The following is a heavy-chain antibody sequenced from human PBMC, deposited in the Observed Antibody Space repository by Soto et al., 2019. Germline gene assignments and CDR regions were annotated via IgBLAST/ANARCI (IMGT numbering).Heavy chain of an antibody. CDR2: IIPIFGTA. CDR1: GGTFSSYA. D-gene: IGHD2-2*01. Sequence: SVKVSCKASGGTFSSYAISWVRQAPGQGLEWMGGIIPIFGTANYAQKFQGRVTITADESTSTAYMELSSLRSEDTAVYYCASKSGRYCSSTSCPLPFDYWGQGTLVTVSS. V-gene: IGHV1-69*13. J-gene: IGHJ4*02. CDR3: ASKSGRYCSSTSCPLPFDY.